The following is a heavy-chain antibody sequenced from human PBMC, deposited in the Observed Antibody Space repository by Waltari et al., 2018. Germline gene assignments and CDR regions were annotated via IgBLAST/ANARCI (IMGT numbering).Heavy chain of an antibody. CDR1: GGSISSYS. V-gene: IGHV4-59*01. Sequence: QVQLQESGPGLVKPSETLYLTCTVSGGSISSYSWISIRQPPGKGLEWIGYIYDIGSTNYNPSLKSRVTISVDTSKNQFSLKLSSVTAADTAVYYCARGWDFLDAFDIWGQGTMVTVSS. CDR3: ARGWDFLDAFDI. CDR2: IYDIGST. J-gene: IGHJ3*02. D-gene: IGHD1-26*01.